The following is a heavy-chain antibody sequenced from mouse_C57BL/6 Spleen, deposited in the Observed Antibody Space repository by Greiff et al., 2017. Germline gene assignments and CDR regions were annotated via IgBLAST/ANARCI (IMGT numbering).Heavy chain of an antibody. CDR3: ATYCGSSPCYAMDY. CDR1: GFSLTSYG. J-gene: IGHJ4*01. V-gene: IGHV2-3*01. CDR2: IWGDGST. Sequence: VHLVESGPGLVAPSQSLSITCTVSGFSLTSYGVSWVRQPPGKGLEWLGVIWGDGSTNYHSALISRLSISKDNSKGQVFLKLNSQQTDDTATYYCATYCGSSPCYAMDYWGQGTSVTVSS. D-gene: IGHD1-1*01.